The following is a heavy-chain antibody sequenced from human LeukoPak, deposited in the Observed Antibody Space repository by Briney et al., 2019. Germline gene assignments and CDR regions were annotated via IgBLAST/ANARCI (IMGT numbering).Heavy chain of an antibody. CDR1: GGSFSGYY. D-gene: IGHD1-26*01. Sequence: PSETLSLTCAVYGGSFSGYYWSWIRQPPGKGLEWIGEINHSGSTNYNPSLKSRVTISVDTSKNQFSLKLSSVTAADTAVYYCASADIVGATYNFDYWGQGTLVTVSS. CDR3: ASADIVGATYNFDY. CDR2: INHSGST. J-gene: IGHJ4*02. V-gene: IGHV4-34*01.